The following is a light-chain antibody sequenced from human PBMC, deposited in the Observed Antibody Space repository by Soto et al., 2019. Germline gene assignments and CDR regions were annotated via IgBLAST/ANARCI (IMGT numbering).Light chain of an antibody. CDR2: GAS. Sequence: EIVLTQSPVTLSLSPGERATLSCGASQSVTSNYLAWYQQKPGQAPRLLIFGASIRVTGIPDRFIGSGSGTHFTLTTSRLEPEDFAVYYCQHYVTSLTTFGQGTKVDIK. CDR1: QSVTSNY. V-gene: IGKV3-20*01. CDR3: QHYVTSLTT. J-gene: IGKJ1*01.